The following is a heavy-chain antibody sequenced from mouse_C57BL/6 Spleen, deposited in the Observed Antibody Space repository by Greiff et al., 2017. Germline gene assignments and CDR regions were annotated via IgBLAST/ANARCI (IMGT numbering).Heavy chain of an antibody. D-gene: IGHD2-1*01. CDR3: ARERAYGNYNYFDY. CDR2: INPYNGGT. V-gene: IGHV1-19*01. CDR1: GYTFTDCY. Sequence: EVQLQQSGPVLVKPGASVKMSCKASGYTFTDCYMNWVKQSHGKSLEWIGVINPYNGGTSYNQKFKGKATLTVDKSSSTAYMELNSLTSEDSAVYYCARERAYGNYNYFDYWGQGTTLTVSS. J-gene: IGHJ2*01.